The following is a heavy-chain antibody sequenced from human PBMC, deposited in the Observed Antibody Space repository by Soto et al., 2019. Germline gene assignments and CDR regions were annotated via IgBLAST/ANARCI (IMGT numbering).Heavy chain of an antibody. J-gene: IGHJ4*02. CDR1: GFTFSSYW. CDR2: IKQDGSEK. V-gene: IGHV3-7*01. D-gene: IGHD5-12*01. Sequence: PGGSLRLSCAASGFTFSSYWMSWVRQAPGKGLEWVANIKQDGSEKYYVDSVKGRFTISRDNAKNSLYLQMNSLRAEDTAVYYCARAVGTVVADNFDYWGQGTLVTVSS. CDR3: ARAVGTVVADNFDY.